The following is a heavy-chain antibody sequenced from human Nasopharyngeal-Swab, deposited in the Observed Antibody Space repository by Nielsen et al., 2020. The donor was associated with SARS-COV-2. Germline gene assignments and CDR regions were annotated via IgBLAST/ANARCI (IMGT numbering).Heavy chain of an antibody. D-gene: IGHD6-13*01. J-gene: IGHJ5*02. Sequence: GSPRLSCAVYGGSFSGYYWSWIRQPPGKGLEWIWEINHSGSTNYNPSLKSRVTISVDTSKNQFSLKLSSVTAADTAVYYCARGYSSSWYFCWFDPWGQGTLVTVSS. CDR3: ARGYSSSWYFCWFDP. CDR2: INHSGST. CDR1: GGSFSGYY. V-gene: IGHV4-34*01.